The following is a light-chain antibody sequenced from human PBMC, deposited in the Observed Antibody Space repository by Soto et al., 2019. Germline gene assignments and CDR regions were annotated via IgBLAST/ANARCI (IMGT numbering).Light chain of an antibody. J-gene: IGLJ3*02. CDR3: QTWGTGIRV. Sequence: QLVLTQSPSASASLGASVKLTCTLSSGHSSYAIAWPQQQPEKGPRYLMTLNSDGSPSMGDGIPDRFSGSSSGAERYLTISSLQSEDEADYYCQTWGTGIRVFGGGTKLTVL. CDR1: SGHSSYA. V-gene: IGLV4-69*01. CDR2: LNSDGSP.